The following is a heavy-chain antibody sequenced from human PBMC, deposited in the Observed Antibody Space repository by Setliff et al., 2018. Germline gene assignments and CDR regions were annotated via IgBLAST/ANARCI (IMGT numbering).Heavy chain of an antibody. CDR1: GYTSTTNA. CDR2: ITAGNGDT. CDR3: AASVGGAPFYYGLDV. V-gene: IGHV1-3*01. J-gene: IGHJ6*02. Sequence: ASVKVSCKASGYTSTTNALHWVRQAPGQSLEWMGWITAGNGDTKYSQKFQDRITITRDTSASTFYVELSSLRSEDTALYSCAASVGGAPFYYGLDVWGQGTTVTVSS. D-gene: IGHD2-15*01.